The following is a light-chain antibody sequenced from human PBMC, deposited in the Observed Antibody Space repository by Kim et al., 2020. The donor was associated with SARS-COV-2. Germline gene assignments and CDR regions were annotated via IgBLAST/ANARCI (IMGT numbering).Light chain of an antibody. V-gene: IGKV1-5*03. Sequence: DIQMTQSPSTLSASVGDRVTITCRASQSISWGLAWYPQKPGKAPKLLIYQASSLESGVPSSFSGSGSGTEFTLTISTLQPDDFATYSCQQYNSYPYNLGQGTKLEI. CDR1: QSISWG. CDR2: QAS. J-gene: IGKJ2*01. CDR3: QQYNSYPYN.